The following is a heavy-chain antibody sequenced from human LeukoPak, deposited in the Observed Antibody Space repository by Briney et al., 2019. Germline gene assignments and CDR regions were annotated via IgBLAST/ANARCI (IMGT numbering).Heavy chain of an antibody. CDR3: ARPSRYKRCSRTSCYRTYYFDY. J-gene: IGHJ4*02. CDR1: GFTFSSYW. Sequence: PGGSLRLSCAASGFTFSSYWMSWVRQAPGKGLEWVANIKQDGSEKYYVDSVKGRFTISRDNAKNSLYLQMNSLRAEDTAVYYCARPSRYKRCSRTSCYRTYYFDYWGQGTLVTVSS. CDR2: IKQDGSEK. V-gene: IGHV3-7*01. D-gene: IGHD2-2*02.